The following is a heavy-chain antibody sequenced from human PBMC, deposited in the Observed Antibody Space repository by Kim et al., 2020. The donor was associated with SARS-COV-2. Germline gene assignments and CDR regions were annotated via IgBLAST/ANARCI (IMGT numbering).Heavy chain of an antibody. Sequence: GGYLRLSCAASGFTFSDYYMSWIRQAPGKGLEWVSYISSSSSYTNYADSVKGRFTISRDNAKNSLYLQMNSLRAEDTAVYYCAREAQCLRDWGQGTLVTVSS. CDR2: ISSSSSYT. J-gene: IGHJ4*02. CDR1: GFTFSDYY. V-gene: IGHV3-11*05. CDR3: AREAQCLRD. D-gene: IGHD4-4*01.